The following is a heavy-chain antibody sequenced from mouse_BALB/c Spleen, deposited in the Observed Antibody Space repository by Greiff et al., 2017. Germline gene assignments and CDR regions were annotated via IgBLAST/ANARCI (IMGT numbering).Heavy chain of an antibody. V-gene: IGHV1-9*01. CDR1: GYTFSSYW. J-gene: IGHJ4*01. D-gene: IGHD1-1*01. CDR2: ILPGSGST. Sequence: VKLMESGAELMKPGASVKISCKATGYTFSSYWIEWVKQRPGHGLEWIGEILPGSGSTNYNEKFKGKATFTADTSCNTAYMQLSSLTSEDSAVYYCARGGSSYYAMDYWGQGTSVTVSS. CDR3: ARGGSSYYAMDY.